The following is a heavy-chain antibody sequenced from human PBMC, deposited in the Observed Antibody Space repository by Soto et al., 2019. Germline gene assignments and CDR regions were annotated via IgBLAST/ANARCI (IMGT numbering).Heavy chain of an antibody. Sequence: QVQLVESGGGVVQPGRSLRLSCAASGFTFSDYAMHWVRQAPGKGLVWVAVISYDGSEKYHVDSVKGRFTISRDNSKNTLSLQMNSLRVDDTAMYYCAKALGELSPESYDYWGQGTLITVSS. CDR3: AKALGELSPESYDY. CDR1: GFTFSDYA. D-gene: IGHD3-16*02. V-gene: IGHV3-33*03. J-gene: IGHJ4*02. CDR2: ISYDGSEK.